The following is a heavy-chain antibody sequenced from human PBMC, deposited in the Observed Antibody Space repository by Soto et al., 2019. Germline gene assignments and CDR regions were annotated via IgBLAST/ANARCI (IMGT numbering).Heavy chain of an antibody. Sequence: HPVGSLRLSCAASGFTFSSYWMHWVRQAPGKGLVWVSRIKGDGSETNYADSVKGRFTISRDNAKNTLYLQLNSLRAEDTAVYYCLRGNSGYGNFDYWGQGTRVTV. CDR1: GFTFSSYW. CDR2: IKGDGSET. J-gene: IGHJ4*02. D-gene: IGHD5-12*01. V-gene: IGHV3-74*01. CDR3: LRGNSGYGNFDY.